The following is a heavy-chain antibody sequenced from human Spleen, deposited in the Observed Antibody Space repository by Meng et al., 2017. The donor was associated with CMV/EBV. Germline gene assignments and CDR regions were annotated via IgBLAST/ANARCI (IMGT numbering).Heavy chain of an antibody. V-gene: IGHV1-2*02. CDR1: GYTFTGYY. Sequence: ASVKVSCKASGYTFTGYYIHWVRQAPGQGLEWMGWINPSSGATDYTQKFRGRVTVTSDTSIRTAYIELSGLTSDDTAVYYCGRELPRWGLGFDYWGQGTLVTVSS. CDR3: GRELPRWGLGFDY. J-gene: IGHJ4*02. CDR2: INPSSGAT. D-gene: IGHD2-21*02.